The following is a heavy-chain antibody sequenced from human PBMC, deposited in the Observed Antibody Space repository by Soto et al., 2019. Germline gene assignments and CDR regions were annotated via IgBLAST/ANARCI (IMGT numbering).Heavy chain of an antibody. J-gene: IGHJ4*02. CDR2: ISSSSSYT. CDR3: ARYYYDSSGYYSNFDY. V-gene: IGHV3-11*03. CDR1: GFTFSEFY. D-gene: IGHD3-22*01. Sequence: PVGSLSLTCASSGFTFSEFYMSWIRQAPGKGLEWVSYISSSSSYTNYADSVKGRFTISRDNAKNSLYLQMNSLRAEDTAVYYCARYYYDSSGYYSNFDYWRQGTVVTV.